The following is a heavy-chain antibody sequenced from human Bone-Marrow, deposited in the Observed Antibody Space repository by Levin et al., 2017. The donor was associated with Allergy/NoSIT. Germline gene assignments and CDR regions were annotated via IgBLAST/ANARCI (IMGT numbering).Heavy chain of an antibody. CDR1: GFPFNSYA. D-gene: IGHD5-18*01. J-gene: IGHJ4*02. CDR2: LSAGGDGT. Sequence: PGGSLRLSCAASGFPFNSYAMSWVRQVPGKWLEWVSGLSAGGDGTNYADSVKGRFTLSRDNSKNTLYLQLSSLRADDTAVYYCAKDRGGYSYGHGFDYWGQGTLVTVSS. CDR3: AKDRGGYSYGHGFDY. V-gene: IGHV3-23*01.